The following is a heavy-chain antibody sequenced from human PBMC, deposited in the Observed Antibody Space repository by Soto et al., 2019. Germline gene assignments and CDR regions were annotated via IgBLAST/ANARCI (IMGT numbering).Heavy chain of an antibody. D-gene: IGHD6-13*01. V-gene: IGHV4-4*07. CDR2: IYTGGST. CDR3: ARQTTHSSSWYEC. J-gene: IGHJ5*01. Sequence: ASETLSLTCTVSGASIGNYYWTWIRQYAGKGLEWIGRIYTGGSTNYTPSLKSRITMSVYTSKKQISLKLTSVTAADTAVYYCARQTTHSSSWYECWGKGKMVSVSA. CDR1: GASIGNYY.